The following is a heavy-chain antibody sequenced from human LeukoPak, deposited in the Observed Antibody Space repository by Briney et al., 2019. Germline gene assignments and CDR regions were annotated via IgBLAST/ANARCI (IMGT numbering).Heavy chain of an antibody. CDR1: GFTFSSYW. Sequence: GGSLRLSCAVSGFTFSSYWMSWVRQAPGKGLEWVANINQDASETQYADSVQGRFTISRDNAKNSLYVQMNSLRVEDTAIYYCCVYKAANWFDPWGQGTLVTVSS. J-gene: IGHJ5*02. V-gene: IGHV3-7*01. CDR2: INQDASET. D-gene: IGHD5/OR15-5a*01. CDR3: CVYKAANWFDP.